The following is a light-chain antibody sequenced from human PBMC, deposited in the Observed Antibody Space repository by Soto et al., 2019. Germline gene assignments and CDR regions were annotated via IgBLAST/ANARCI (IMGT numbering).Light chain of an antibody. V-gene: IGLV2-14*01. CDR1: SSVVGGYNY. Sequence: QSSPTQPAPLSGSPGQSITISFTGTSSVVGGYNYVSWYQQHPGKAPKLVIYDVNNRPSGVSNRFSGSKSGNTASLTISGLQAEDEADYYCSSYTSSSTEVFGTGTKVTVL. CDR2: DVN. CDR3: SSYTSSSTEV. J-gene: IGLJ1*01.